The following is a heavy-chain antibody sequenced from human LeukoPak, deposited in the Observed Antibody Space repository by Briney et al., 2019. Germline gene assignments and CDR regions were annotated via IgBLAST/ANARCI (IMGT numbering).Heavy chain of an antibody. D-gene: IGHD4-17*01. CDR2: ISSSSSYI. V-gene: IGHV3-21*01. Sequence: KPGGSLRLSCAASGFTFSSYSMNWVRQAPGKGLEWVSSISSSSSYIYYADSVKGRFTISRDNAKNSLYLQMNSLRAEDTAVYYCARDHHPLDTVTTEYYYYYYYMDVWGKGTTVTVSS. CDR1: GFTFSSYS. J-gene: IGHJ6*03. CDR3: ARDHHPLDTVTTEYYYYYYYMDV.